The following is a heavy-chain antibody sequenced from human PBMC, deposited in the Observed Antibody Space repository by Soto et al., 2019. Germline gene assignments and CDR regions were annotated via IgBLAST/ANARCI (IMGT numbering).Heavy chain of an antibody. CDR3: ASGIQLWLRRINNGYSG. J-gene: IGHJ4*02. V-gene: IGHV1-69*12. D-gene: IGHD5-18*01. CDR1: GGTFSTYA. CDR2: INPMFGTA. Sequence: QVQLVQSGAEVKKPESSVKVSCKAPGGTFSTYAISWVRQAPGQGLEWMGGINPMFGTANYAQRFQDRVTITADESTNTVYMELSSLRSEVTAVYFCASGIQLWLRRINNGYSGWGQGTLVTVSS.